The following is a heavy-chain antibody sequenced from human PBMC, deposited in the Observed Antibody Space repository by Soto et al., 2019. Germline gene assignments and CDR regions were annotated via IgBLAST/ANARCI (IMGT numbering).Heavy chain of an antibody. D-gene: IGHD3-16*01. CDR3: ARMGDVPYYFSGMAV. Sequence: QVQLVQSGAEVKKPGASVKVSCKASGYTFTSYGISWVRQAPGQGLEWMGWINGYNGNTNYAQKLQGRVTLSTDTSTSRAYMWLRSLRSDGSAVYFCARMGDVPYYFSGMAVWGKGTTVTVSS. J-gene: IGHJ6*04. CDR2: INGYNGNT. CDR1: GYTFTSYG. V-gene: IGHV1-18*01.